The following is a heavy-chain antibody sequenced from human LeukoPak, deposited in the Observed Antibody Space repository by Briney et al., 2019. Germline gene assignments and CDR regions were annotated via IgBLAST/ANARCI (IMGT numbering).Heavy chain of an antibody. CDR1: GYTFTSYG. D-gene: IGHD6-6*01. V-gene: IGHV1-18*01. CDR3: ATNIEPYSSSSTFDY. J-gene: IGHJ4*02. Sequence: ASVKVSCKASGYTFTSYGISWVRQAPGQGLEWMGWISAYNGNTTYAQKLQGRATMTTDTSTSTAYMELRSLRSDDTAVYYCATNIEPYSSSSTFDYWGQGTLVTVSS. CDR2: ISAYNGNT.